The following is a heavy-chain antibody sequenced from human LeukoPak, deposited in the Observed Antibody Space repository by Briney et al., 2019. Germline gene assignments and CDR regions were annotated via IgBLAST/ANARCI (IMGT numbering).Heavy chain of an antibody. D-gene: IGHD3-10*01. CDR2: IYTSGST. Sequence: SETLSLTCTVSGGSISSYYWSWIRQPAGKGLEWIGRIYTSGSTNYNPSLKSRVTISIDASKNQFSLKLNSVTAADTAVYYCARPRLLYGSGPTLVWGPGTLVTVSS. CDR3: ARPRLLYGSGPTLV. V-gene: IGHV4-4*07. J-gene: IGHJ4*02. CDR1: GGSISSYY.